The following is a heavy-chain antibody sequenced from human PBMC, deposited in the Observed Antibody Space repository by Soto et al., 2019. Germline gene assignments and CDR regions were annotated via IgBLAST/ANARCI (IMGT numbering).Heavy chain of an antibody. D-gene: IGHD6-19*01. CDR3: ARAVTGTTGLYYFYYMDV. J-gene: IGHJ6*03. Sequence: SETQCLTCPVSGGPIGSSYWSWIRRPPGKELEWIGYFYYSGSTNYNPSLKSRVAISVDTSKNQLSLKLRSVTAADTAVYYCARAVTGTTGLYYFYYMDVWGKGTTVTVSS. V-gene: IGHV4-59*01. CDR2: FYYSGST. CDR1: GGPIGSSY.